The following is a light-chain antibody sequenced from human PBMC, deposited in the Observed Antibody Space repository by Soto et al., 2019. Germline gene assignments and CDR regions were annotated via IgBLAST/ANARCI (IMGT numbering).Light chain of an antibody. CDR1: QSVSSSY. Sequence: EIVLTQSPGTLSLSPGERATLSCRASQSVSSSYLAWYQQKPGQAPRLLIYGASSRATGIPDRFSGSGSGTDVTLTISRLEPEDFAVYYWQQYGSSPLTFGGGTKVESK. J-gene: IGKJ4*01. V-gene: IGKV3-20*01. CDR2: GAS. CDR3: QQYGSSPLT.